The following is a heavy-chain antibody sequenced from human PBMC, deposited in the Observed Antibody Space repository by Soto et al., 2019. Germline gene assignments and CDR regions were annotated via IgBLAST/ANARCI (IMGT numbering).Heavy chain of an antibody. CDR1: GYTFTRHY. V-gene: IGHV1-46*01. J-gene: IGHJ1*01. Sequence: GASVKVSCNASGYTFTRHYMHWVRQAPGQGLEWMGIINPSGGSTSYAKNFQGRVTMTRDTSTSTVYMELSSLRSEDTAVYYCARAESGRYWCSGSCGQGTLVTFSS. D-gene: IGHD1-26*01. CDR2: INPSGGST. CDR3: ARAESGRYWCSGS.